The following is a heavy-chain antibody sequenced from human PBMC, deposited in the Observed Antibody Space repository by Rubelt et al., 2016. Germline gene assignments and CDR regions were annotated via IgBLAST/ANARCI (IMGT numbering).Heavy chain of an antibody. V-gene: IGHV3-33*01. Sequence: VRQAPGKGLEWVAVIWYDGSNKYYADSVKGRFTISRDNSKNTLYLQMNSLRAEDTAVYYCARGNYGGKGGYWGQGTLVTVSS. D-gene: IGHD4-23*01. CDR2: IWYDGSNK. J-gene: IGHJ4*02. CDR3: ARGNYGGKGGY.